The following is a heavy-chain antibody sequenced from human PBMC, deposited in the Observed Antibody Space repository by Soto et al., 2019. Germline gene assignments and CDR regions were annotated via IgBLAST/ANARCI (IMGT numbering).Heavy chain of an antibody. J-gene: IGHJ3*02. V-gene: IGHV4-39*01. CDR3: ARQYCTSPSCYEPFDI. D-gene: IGHD2-2*01. CDR1: GGSISSSSYY. CDR2: IYFSGSI. Sequence: QLQLQESGPGLVKPSETLSLICTVSGGSISSSSYYWGWIRQPPGKGLEWIGSIYFSGSIYYNPSLKSRLTLSVDTSKNPSSLKLSSVTAADTAVYYCARQYCTSPSCYEPFDIWGQGTMVTVSS.